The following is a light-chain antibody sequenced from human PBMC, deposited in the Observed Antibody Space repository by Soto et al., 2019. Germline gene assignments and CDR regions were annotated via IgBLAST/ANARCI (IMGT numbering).Light chain of an antibody. Sequence: EVVLTQSPATLSLSPGDRATLSCRASQSASSHFAWYQQKSGQAPRLLIYDASKRATGIPARFSGSGSGTDFTLTISSLEPEDFAVYYCQQRSNWPTFGQGTRLEIK. CDR1: QSASSH. CDR2: DAS. V-gene: IGKV3-11*01. J-gene: IGKJ5*01. CDR3: QQRSNWPT.